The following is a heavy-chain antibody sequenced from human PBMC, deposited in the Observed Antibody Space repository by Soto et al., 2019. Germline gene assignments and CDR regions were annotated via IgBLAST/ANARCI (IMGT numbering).Heavy chain of an antibody. Sequence: QVQLVESGGGLVKPGGSLRLSCAASGFTFSDYYMSWIRQAPGKGLEWVSYISSSGSPIYYADSVKSRFTICRDNAKNSLYLQMNSLRAEDTAVYYCASHHYYGSGSYYRYFDYWGQGTLVTVSS. D-gene: IGHD3-10*01. CDR3: ASHHYYGSGSYYRYFDY. CDR1: GFTFSDYY. J-gene: IGHJ4*02. V-gene: IGHV3-11*01. CDR2: ISSSGSPI.